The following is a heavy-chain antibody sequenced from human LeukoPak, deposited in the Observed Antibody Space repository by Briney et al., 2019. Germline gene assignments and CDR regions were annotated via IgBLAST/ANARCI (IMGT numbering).Heavy chain of an antibody. V-gene: IGHV4-59*01. CDR3: ARVNCSGGSCYHDY. D-gene: IGHD2-15*01. J-gene: IGHJ4*02. Sequence: SETLSLTCTVSGGSISSYYWSWIRQPPGKGLEWIGFIYHSGSTNYNPSLRSRVTISVDTYKNQFSLKLSSVTAADTAVYYFARVNCSGGSCYHDYWGQGTLVTVSS. CDR2: IYHSGST. CDR1: GGSISSYY.